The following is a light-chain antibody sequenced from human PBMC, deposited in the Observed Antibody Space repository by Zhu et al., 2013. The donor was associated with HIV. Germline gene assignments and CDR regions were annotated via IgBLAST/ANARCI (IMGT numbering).Light chain of an antibody. CDR2: GGS. CDR1: QAIGNS. Sequence: IQMTQSPSSLSADLGERITITCRASQAIGNSLAWYQQKPGQVPKLLIYGGSTLSSGVPSRFIGAASGTDFTLTISSVQSEDIATYFCQRYNVAPYTFGPGTKL. J-gene: IGKJ2*01. CDR3: QRYNVAPYT. V-gene: IGKV1-27*01.